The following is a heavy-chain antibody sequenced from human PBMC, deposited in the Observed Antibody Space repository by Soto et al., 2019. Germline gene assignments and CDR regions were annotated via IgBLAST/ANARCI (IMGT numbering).Heavy chain of an antibody. V-gene: IGHV1-58*01. D-gene: IGHD1-26*01. Sequence: GASVKVSCKASGFTFTNSAVQWVRQARGQRLEWIGWIVVGSSNTNYAQKFQERVTITRDMSTSTAYMELGSLRSEDTAVYYCAAGHSGYYYDYYYYGMDVWGQGTTVTVSS. CDR1: GFTFTNSA. J-gene: IGHJ6*02. CDR3: AAGHSGYYYDYYYYGMDV. CDR2: IVVGSSNT.